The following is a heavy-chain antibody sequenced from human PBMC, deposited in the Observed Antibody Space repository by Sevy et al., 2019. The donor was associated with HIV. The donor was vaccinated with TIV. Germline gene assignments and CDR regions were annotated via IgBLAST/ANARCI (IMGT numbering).Heavy chain of an antibody. CDR2: INPNSGST. CDR3: ARVFPYCSGGSCYSPYDAFDI. CDR1: GYTFTGHY. V-gene: IGHV1-2*02. D-gene: IGHD2-15*01. Sequence: ASVKVSCKASGYTFTGHYMHWVRQAPGQGLEWMGWINPNSGSTDYAQKFQGRVTLTRDTSISTAYLELSRLTSDDTAVYYCARVFPYCSGGSCYSPYDAFDIWDQGTMVTVSS. J-gene: IGHJ3*02.